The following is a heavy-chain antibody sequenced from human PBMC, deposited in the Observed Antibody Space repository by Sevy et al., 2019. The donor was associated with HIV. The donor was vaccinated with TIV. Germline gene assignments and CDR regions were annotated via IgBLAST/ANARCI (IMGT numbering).Heavy chain of an antibody. CDR1: GFRFRDYR. CDR2: ITSSSNTI. D-gene: IGHD3-10*01. Sequence: GGCLRLSCAASGFRFRDYRMNWVRQAPGKGLEWISYITSSSNTINYADSVKGRFTISRDNGRNSLYLQINSLRHEDTAAYYCARDRGRGEVALDLWGQGTLVTVSS. V-gene: IGHV3-48*02. CDR3: ARDRGRGEVALDL. J-gene: IGHJ5*02.